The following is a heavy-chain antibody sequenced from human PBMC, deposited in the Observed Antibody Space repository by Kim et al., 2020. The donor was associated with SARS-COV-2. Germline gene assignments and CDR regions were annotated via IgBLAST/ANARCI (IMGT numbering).Heavy chain of an antibody. J-gene: IGHJ4*02. V-gene: IGHV3-30*04. CDR2: ISYDGSNK. CDR3: ARAGASGYYPFDY. D-gene: IGHD3-9*01. CDR1: GFTFSSYA. Sequence: GGSLRLSCAASGFTFSSYAMHWVRQAPGKGLEWVAVISYDGSNKYYADSVKGRFTISRDNSKNTLYLQMNSLRAEDTAVYYCARAGASGYYPFDYSGQGTLLTVSS.